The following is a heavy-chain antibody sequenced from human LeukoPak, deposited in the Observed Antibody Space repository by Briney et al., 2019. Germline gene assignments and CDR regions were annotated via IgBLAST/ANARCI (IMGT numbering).Heavy chain of an antibody. D-gene: IGHD4-17*01. V-gene: IGHV4-39*07. J-gene: IGHJ3*02. CDR2: IYYSGST. CDR3: ARVYDYDPDAFDI. Sequence: SETLSLTCTVSGGSISSYYWGWIRQPPGKGLEWIGSIYYSGSTYYNPSLKSRVTISVDTSKNQFSLKLSSVTAADTAMYFCARVYDYDPDAFDIWGQGTMVTVSS. CDR1: GGSISSYY.